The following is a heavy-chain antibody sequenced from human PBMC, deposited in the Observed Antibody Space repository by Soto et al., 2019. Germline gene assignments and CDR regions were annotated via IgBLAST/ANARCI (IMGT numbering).Heavy chain of an antibody. Sequence: PSETLSLTCTVSGGYINSYFWTWIRQPAGKGLEWIGRIYTSGRIDYNPSLKSRVTMSLETSKNQFSLKLGSVTAADTAVYYCARLLGFRPPDVWGQGTTVTVSS. CDR2: IYTSGRI. D-gene: IGHD2-15*01. J-gene: IGHJ6*02. CDR1: GGYINSYF. V-gene: IGHV4-4*07. CDR3: ARLLGFRPPDV.